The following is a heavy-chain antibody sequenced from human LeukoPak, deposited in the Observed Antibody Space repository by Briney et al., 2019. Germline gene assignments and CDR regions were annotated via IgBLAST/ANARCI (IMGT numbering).Heavy chain of an antibody. V-gene: IGHV3-23*01. CDR1: GFTFSSYA. J-gene: IGHJ5*02. CDR3: AKDRGSSWYGWFDP. Sequence: GGSLRLSCAASGFTFSSYAMSWVRQAPGKGLEWVSAISGSGGSTYYADSVKGRSTISRDNSKNTLYLQMNSLRAEDTAVYYCAKDRGSSWYGWFDPWGQGTLVTVSS. CDR2: ISGSGGST. D-gene: IGHD6-13*01.